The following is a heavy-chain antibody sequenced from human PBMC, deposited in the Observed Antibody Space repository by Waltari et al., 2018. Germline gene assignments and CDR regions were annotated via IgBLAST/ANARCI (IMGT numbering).Heavy chain of an antibody. CDR1: DFTFSNYS. V-gene: IGHV3-23*01. CDR2: LTGSGRST. Sequence: EVSLLESGGGLVQPGGSLRLSCVASDFTFSNYSMRWVRQAPGKGLEWVSGLTGSGRSTYYADSVKGRFTISRDNSQNTLFLQMSSLRTDDTAVYYCVKGDLSSAYAAGAAFDVWGQGTMVTVSS. D-gene: IGHD3-22*01. J-gene: IGHJ3*01. CDR3: VKGDLSSAYAAGAAFDV.